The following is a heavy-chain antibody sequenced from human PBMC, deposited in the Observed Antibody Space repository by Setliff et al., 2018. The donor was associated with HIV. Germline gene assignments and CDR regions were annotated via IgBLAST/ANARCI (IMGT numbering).Heavy chain of an antibody. CDR1: GDSMTSGSYY. J-gene: IGHJ4*02. V-gene: IGHV4-61*02. CDR2: VTVNGAT. Sequence: PSETLSLTCTVSGDSMTSGSYYWTWIRQPAGKRLEWIGRVTVNGATEYNPSLQSRVTISVDTSENQFSLKLSSVTAADTAVYYCARYVSDWFYIDSWGQGTLVTVSS. D-gene: IGHD3-9*01. CDR3: ARYVSDWFYIDS.